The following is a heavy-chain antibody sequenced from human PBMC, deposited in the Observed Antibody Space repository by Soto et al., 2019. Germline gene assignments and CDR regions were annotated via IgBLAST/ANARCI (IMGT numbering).Heavy chain of an antibody. CDR2: ISAYNGNT. V-gene: IGHV1-18*01. J-gene: IGHJ4*02. Sequence: QVQLVQSGAEVKKPGASVKVSCKASGYTFTSYGIIWVRQAPGQGLEWMGWISAYNGNTNYAQKLQGRVTMTTDTSTSTAYMELRSLRSDDTAVYYCARDGAVAGPRLSGDFDYWGQGTLVTVSS. D-gene: IGHD6-19*01. CDR1: GYTFTSYG. CDR3: ARDGAVAGPRLSGDFDY.